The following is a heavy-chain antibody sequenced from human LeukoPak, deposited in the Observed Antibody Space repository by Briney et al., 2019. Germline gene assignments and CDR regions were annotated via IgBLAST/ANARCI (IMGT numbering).Heavy chain of an antibody. J-gene: IGHJ3*02. D-gene: IGHD3-16*01. CDR3: ARDKDYAFDI. CDR2: IISSTSTR. Sequence: GSLTLSCAASGFTFSSYTMNWIRQAPGKGLEWVSYIISSTSTRSYADSVMGRFTISRDNDKNSLYLQMNSLRPEDTAVYYCARDKDYAFDIWGQGTIVTVSS. V-gene: IGHV3-48*01. CDR1: GFTFSSYT.